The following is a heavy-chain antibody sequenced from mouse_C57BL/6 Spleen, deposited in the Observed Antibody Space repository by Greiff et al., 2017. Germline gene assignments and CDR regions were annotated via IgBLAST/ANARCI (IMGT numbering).Heavy chain of an antibody. CDR3: ARADDYGYYAMDY. V-gene: IGHV3-6*01. CDR2: ISYDGSN. J-gene: IGHJ4*01. CDR1: GYSITSGYY. Sequence: VQLQQSGPGLVKPSQSLSLTCSVTGYSITSGYYWNWIRQFPGNKLEWMGYISYDGSNNYNPSLKNRISITRDTSKNQFFLKLNSVTTEDTATYYCARADDYGYYAMDYWGQGTSVTVSS. D-gene: IGHD2-4*01.